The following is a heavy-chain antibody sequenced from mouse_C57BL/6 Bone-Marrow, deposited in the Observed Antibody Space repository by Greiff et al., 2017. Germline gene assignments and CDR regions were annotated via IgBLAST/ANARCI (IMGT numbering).Heavy chain of an antibody. CDR1: GYTFTSYW. V-gene: IGHV1-7*01. CDR2: INPSSGYT. CDR3: ARRWLLPYWYFDV. D-gene: IGHD2-3*01. Sequence: QVQLQQSGAELANPGASVKLSCKASGYTFTSYWMHWVKQRPGQGLEWIGYINPSSGYTKYNQKFKDKATLTADKSSSTAYMQLSSLTYEDSAVYYCARRWLLPYWYFDVWGTGTTVTVSS. J-gene: IGHJ1*03.